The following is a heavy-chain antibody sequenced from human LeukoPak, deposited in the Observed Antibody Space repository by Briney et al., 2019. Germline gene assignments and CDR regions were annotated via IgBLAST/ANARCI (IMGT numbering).Heavy chain of an antibody. CDR3: ARDLGYTWNDVPYYYYGMDV. CDR2: IYYRGST. J-gene: IGHJ6*02. Sequence: SETLSLTCTVSGGSISSYYWSWIRQPPGKRLEWIGYIYYRGSTNYNPSLKSRVTISVDTSKNQFSLKLSSVTAADTAVYYCARDLGYTWNDVPYYYYGMDVWGQGTTVTVSS. CDR1: GGSISSYY. V-gene: IGHV4-59*01. D-gene: IGHD1-1*01.